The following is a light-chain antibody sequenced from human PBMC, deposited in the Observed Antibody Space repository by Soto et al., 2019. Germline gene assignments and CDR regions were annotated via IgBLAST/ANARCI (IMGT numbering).Light chain of an antibody. V-gene: IGKV3-20*01. CDR3: QQYGRSPYT. Sequence: DIVLTQSPDTLSVSPGERVTLSCRASQIVDNNALAWYQQKAGQAPRLLIYGASSRPGGIPDKFRGSWSGTDFSFTISRLEPEDFAVYYCQQYGRSPYTFAQGTKLEI. J-gene: IGKJ2*01. CDR2: GAS. CDR1: QIVDNNA.